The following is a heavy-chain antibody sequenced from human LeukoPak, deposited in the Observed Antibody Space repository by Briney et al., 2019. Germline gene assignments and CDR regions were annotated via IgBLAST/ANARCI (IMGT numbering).Heavy chain of an antibody. J-gene: IGHJ4*02. Sequence: SGGSLRLSCAASGFTFSSYAMHWVRQAPGKGLEWVAVISYDGSNKYYADSVKGRFTISRDNSKNTLYLQMNSLRAEDTAVYYRARDLVPYGSGSYYNVDYWGQGTLVTVSS. CDR2: ISYDGSNK. CDR3: ARDLVPYGSGSYYNVDY. V-gene: IGHV3-30-3*01. D-gene: IGHD3-10*01. CDR1: GFTFSSYA.